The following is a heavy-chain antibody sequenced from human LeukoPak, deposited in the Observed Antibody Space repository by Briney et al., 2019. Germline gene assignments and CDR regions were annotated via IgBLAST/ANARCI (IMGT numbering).Heavy chain of an antibody. CDR2: IKPSGGST. J-gene: IGHJ4*02. Sequence: ASVKISCKASGYTFTSYYMHWVRHAPGHGLEWMGIIKPSGGSTSYAQKFQGRVTMTRDTSTSTVYMELRSMRCEDTAVDYCWRRGSKFTFGGVSYFHYWGQGTLVTVSS. CDR3: WRRGSKFTFGGVSYFHY. V-gene: IGHV1-46*01. CDR1: GYTFTSYY. D-gene: IGHD3-16*01.